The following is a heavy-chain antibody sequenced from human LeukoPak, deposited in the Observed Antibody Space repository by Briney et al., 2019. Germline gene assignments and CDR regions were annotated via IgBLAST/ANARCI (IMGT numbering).Heavy chain of an antibody. J-gene: IGHJ6*02. CDR3: ARDLSVAGGSKAYYYGMDV. CDR2: ISSSGSTI. Sequence: PGGSLRLSCAASGFTFSDYYMSWIHQAPGKGLEWVSYISSSGSTIYYADSVKGRFTISRDNAKNSLYLQMNSLRAEDTAVYYCARDLSVAGGSKAYYYGMDVWGQGTTVTVSS. V-gene: IGHV3-11*01. D-gene: IGHD6-19*01. CDR1: GFTFSDYY.